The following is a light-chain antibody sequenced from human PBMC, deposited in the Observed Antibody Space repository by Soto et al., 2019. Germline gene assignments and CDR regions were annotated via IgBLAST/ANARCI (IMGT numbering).Light chain of an antibody. J-gene: IGLJ2*01. Sequence: QAVVTQPPSASGTPGQRVTISCSGSNSNIGSNPVHWYQQFPGTAPKVLIYSNYQRPSGVPDRFSGSKSGTSASLAISGLQSEDEADYYCAAWDDRLSDLLFGGGTKVTV. CDR3: AAWDDRLSDLL. CDR1: NSNIGSNP. V-gene: IGLV1-44*01. CDR2: SNY.